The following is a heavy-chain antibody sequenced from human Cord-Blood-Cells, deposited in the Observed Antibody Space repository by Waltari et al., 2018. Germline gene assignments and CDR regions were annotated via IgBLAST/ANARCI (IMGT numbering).Heavy chain of an antibody. CDR1: GGSFSGYY. Sequence: QVQLQQWGAGLLKPSETLSLTCAVYGGSFSGYYWSWIRQPPGKGLEWIGEINHSGSTNYNPSPKSRVTISVDTSKNQFSLKLSSVTAADTAVYYCARGPIFGVVINWFDPWGQGTLVTVSS. V-gene: IGHV4-34*01. J-gene: IGHJ5*02. CDR3: ARGPIFGVVINWFDP. D-gene: IGHD3-3*01. CDR2: INHSGST.